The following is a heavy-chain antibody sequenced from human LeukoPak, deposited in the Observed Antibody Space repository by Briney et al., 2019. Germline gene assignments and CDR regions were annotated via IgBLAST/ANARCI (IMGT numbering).Heavy chain of an antibody. V-gene: IGHV3-66*01. D-gene: IGHD3-10*01. CDR1: GFTVSDNF. Sequence: GGSLRLSCAASGFTVSDNFMSWVRQAPGKGLEWVSVVNSGGNTYYADSVKGRFTISRDNSKNTLYLQMNSLRAEDTAVYYCARGASAYYYGSGSPFDYWGQGTLVTVSS. CDR3: ARGASAYYYGSGSPFDY. CDR2: VNSGGNT. J-gene: IGHJ4*02.